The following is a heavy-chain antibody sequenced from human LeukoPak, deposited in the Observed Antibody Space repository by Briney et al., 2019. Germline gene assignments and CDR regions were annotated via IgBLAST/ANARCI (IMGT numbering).Heavy chain of an antibody. CDR1: GYTFTSYG. D-gene: IGHD3-22*01. CDR2: ISAYNGNT. CDR3: ARGNYYDSRYYYYYYGMDV. V-gene: IGHV1-18*01. J-gene: IGHJ6*02. Sequence: ASVKVSCKASGYTFTSYGISWVRQAPGQGLEWMGWISAYNGNTNYAQKLQGRVTMTTDTSTSTAYMELRSLRSDDTAVYYCARGNYYDSRYYYYYYGMDVWGQGTTVTVSS.